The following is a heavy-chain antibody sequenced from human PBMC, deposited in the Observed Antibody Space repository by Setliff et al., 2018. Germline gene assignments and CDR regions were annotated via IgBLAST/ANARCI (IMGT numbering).Heavy chain of an antibody. CDR3: ARDTPHDPVSSNWYRNWFDP. CDR1: GGSISSYY. Sequence: SSETLSLTCTVSGGSISSYYWSWIRQPPGKGLEWIGYIYTSGSTNYNPSLKSRVTISVDTSKNQFSLNMNSVTAADTAVYFCARDTPHDPVSSNWYRNWFDPWGQGILVTVSS. V-gene: IGHV4-4*08. D-gene: IGHD6-13*01. CDR2: IYTSGST. J-gene: IGHJ5*02.